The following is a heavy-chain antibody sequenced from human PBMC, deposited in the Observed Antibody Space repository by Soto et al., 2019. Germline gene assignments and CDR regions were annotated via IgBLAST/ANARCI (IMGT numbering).Heavy chain of an antibody. D-gene: IGHD4-17*01. CDR1: GFTFGRHG. CDR3: ARDDDYGDNGLDY. J-gene: IGHJ4*02. Sequence: QVQLVESGGGVVQPGGSLRLSCAASGFTFGRHGMHWVRQAPGKGLEWVAVIGSDGRRASYADSVKGRFTISRDNGQNTLYWQMHSLRAEETAVYYCARDDDYGDNGLDYWGQGTLVTVSS. V-gene: IGHV3-33*01. CDR2: IGSDGRRA.